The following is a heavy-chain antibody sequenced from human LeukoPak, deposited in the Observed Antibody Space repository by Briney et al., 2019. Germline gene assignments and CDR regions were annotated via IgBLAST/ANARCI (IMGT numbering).Heavy chain of an antibody. CDR3: TRQGVYYSDSSAYYY. CDR1: GYTFSNYW. Sequence: GESLKISCKGSGYTFSNYWNAWVRQMPGKGLEWMGIIYPGDSDTRYSPSFQGQVTISADKSITTAYLQWNSLKASDTAKYYCTRQGVYYSDSSAYYYWGQGTLVTVSS. V-gene: IGHV5-51*01. CDR2: IYPGDSDT. J-gene: IGHJ4*02. D-gene: IGHD3-22*01.